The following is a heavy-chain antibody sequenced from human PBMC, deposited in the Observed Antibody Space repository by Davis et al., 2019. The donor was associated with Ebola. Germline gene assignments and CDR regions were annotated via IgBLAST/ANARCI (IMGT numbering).Heavy chain of an antibody. CDR3: ARGLSIAVAGTFDY. CDR1: GFTFSSYA. Sequence: WGSLRLSCAASGFTFSSYAMSWVRQAPGKGLEWVSAISGSGGSTYYADSVKGRFTISRDNSKNTLYLQMNSLRAEDTAVYYCARGLSIAVAGTFDYWGQGTLVTVSS. D-gene: IGHD6-19*01. J-gene: IGHJ4*02. V-gene: IGHV3-23*01. CDR2: ISGSGGST.